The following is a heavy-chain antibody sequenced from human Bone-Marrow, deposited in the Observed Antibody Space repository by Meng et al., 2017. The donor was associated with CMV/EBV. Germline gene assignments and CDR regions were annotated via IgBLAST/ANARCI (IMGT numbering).Heavy chain of an antibody. D-gene: IGHD3-10*01. CDR2: IYHSGST. J-gene: IGHJ4*02. CDR3: ARVLGTMVRGEFDY. CDR1: GYSISSGYY. Sequence: SETLSLTCTVSGYSISSGYYWGWIRQPPGKGLEWIGSIYHSGSTYYNPSLKSRVTISVDTSKNQFSLKLSSVTAADTAVYYCARVLGTMVRGEFDYWGQGTLVTVSS. V-gene: IGHV4-38-2*02.